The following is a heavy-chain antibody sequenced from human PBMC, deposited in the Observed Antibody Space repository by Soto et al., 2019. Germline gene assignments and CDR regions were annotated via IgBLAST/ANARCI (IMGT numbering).Heavy chain of an antibody. CDR2: ISGSGGST. D-gene: IGHD6-19*01. CDR1: GFAFSSYA. V-gene: IGHV3-23*01. J-gene: IGHJ4*02. Sequence: EVQLLESGGGLVQPGGSLRLSCAASGFAFSSYAMSWVRQAPGKGLEWVSAISGSGGSTYYADSVKGRFTISRDNSKNTLYLQMNSLRAEDTAVCYCARRSSGWYFDYWGQGTLVTVSS. CDR3: ARRSSGWYFDY.